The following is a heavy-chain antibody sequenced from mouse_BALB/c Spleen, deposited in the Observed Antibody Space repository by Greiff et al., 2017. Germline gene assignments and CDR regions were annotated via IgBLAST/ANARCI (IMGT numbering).Heavy chain of an antibody. J-gene: IGHJ4*01. V-gene: IGHV1-4*01. D-gene: IGHD2-5*01. CDR2: INPSSGYT. Sequence: QVQLQQSGAELARPGASVKMSCKASGYTFTSYTMHWVKQRPGQGLEWIGYINPSSGYTKYNQKFKDKATLTADKSSSTAYMQLSSLTSEDSAVYFCARSNYVDYAMDYWGQGTSVTVSS. CDR3: ARSNYVDYAMDY. CDR1: GYTFTSYT.